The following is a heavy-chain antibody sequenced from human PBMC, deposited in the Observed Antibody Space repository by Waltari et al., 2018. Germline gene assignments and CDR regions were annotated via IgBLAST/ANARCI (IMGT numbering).Heavy chain of an antibody. V-gene: IGHV3-9*01. J-gene: IGHJ4*02. D-gene: IGHD6-6*01. Sequence: EVQLVESGGGLVQPGRSLRLSCAASGFTFDDYAMHWVRQAPGKGLEWVSGISWNSGSIGYADSVKGRFTISRDNAKNSLYLQMNSLRAEDTALYYCAKALRGAALFDYWGQGTLVTVSS. CDR2: ISWNSGSI. CDR3: AKALRGAALFDY. CDR1: GFTFDDYA.